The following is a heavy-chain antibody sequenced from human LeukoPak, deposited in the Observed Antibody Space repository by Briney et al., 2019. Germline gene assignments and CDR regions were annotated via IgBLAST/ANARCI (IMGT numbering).Heavy chain of an antibody. CDR3: ARDRAVTGYYGMDV. CDR2: INSNSGDT. J-gene: IGHJ6*02. Sequence: GASVKVSCKASGYTFTGYYMHWVRQAPGQGXXWMGWINSNSGDTNYAQKFQGRVTMTRDTSISTAYMELSRLRSDDTAVYYCARDRAVTGYYGMDVWGQGTTVTVSS. D-gene: IGHD4-17*01. V-gene: IGHV1-2*02. CDR1: GYTFTGYY.